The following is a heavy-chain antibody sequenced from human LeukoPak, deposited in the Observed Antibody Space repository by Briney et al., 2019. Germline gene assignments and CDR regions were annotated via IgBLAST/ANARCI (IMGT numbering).Heavy chain of an antibody. V-gene: IGHV4-39*07. Sequence: SETLSLTCTVSGGSISSYYWGWIRQPPGKGLEWIGSIFRTGSTYYSASLKSRVTVSLDTSKNQFSLNLISVTAADTAVYYCARSPQGTATTANWLDPWGQGTLVTVSS. J-gene: IGHJ5*02. CDR2: IFRTGST. CDR1: GGSISSYY. CDR3: ARSPQGTATTANWLDP. D-gene: IGHD4-17*01.